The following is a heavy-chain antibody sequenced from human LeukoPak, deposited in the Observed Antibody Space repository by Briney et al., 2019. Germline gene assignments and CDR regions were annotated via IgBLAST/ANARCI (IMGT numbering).Heavy chain of an antibody. Sequence: GGSLRLSCTLSGASVTDTLIDWVRQAPGKGPEWVALIYIDGRTVYTDSVKGRFTISRDNPKNMVYLQMNSLRSEDAALYYCVRDRAATQAWAELDLWGQGTLVTVSS. D-gene: IGHD6-25*01. J-gene: IGHJ5*02. CDR3: VRDRAATQAWAELDL. CDR2: IYIDGRT. V-gene: IGHV3-66*02. CDR1: GASVTDTL.